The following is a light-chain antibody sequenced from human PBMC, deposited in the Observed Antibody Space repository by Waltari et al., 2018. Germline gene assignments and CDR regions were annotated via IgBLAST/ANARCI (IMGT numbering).Light chain of an antibody. CDR3: HQTFSSLIT. Sequence: DIQMTQSPSSLSASVGDRVTITCRASQSIRSHLNWYQQKPGKAPKLLIYGGSSLQSGVPSRFSGSGSRTDFTLTISRLQPEDFATDYCHQTFSSLITFGQGTRLEIK. J-gene: IGKJ5*01. CDR1: QSIRSH. V-gene: IGKV1-39*01. CDR2: GGS.